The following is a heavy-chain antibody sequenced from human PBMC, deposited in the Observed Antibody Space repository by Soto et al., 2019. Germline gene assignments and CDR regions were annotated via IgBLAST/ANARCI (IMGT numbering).Heavy chain of an antibody. CDR3: ARDRNYCSSTSCYGSYGMDV. Sequence: GGSLRLSCAASGFTFSSYAMHWVRQAPGKGLEWVAVISYDGSNKYYADSLKGRFTISRDNSKNTLYLQMNSLRAEDTAVYYCARDRNYCSSTSCYGSYGMDVWGQGTTVTVSS. D-gene: IGHD2-2*01. V-gene: IGHV3-30-3*01. J-gene: IGHJ6*02. CDR1: GFTFSSYA. CDR2: ISYDGSNK.